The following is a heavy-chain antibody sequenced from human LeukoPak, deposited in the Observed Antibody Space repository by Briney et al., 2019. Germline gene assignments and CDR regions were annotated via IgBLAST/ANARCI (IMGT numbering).Heavy chain of an antibody. Sequence: SETLSLTCTVSGGSISSSSYYWGWIRQPPGKGLEWIGSIYYSGSTYYNPSLKSRVTISVDTSKNQFSLKPSSVTAADTAVYYCARGLSGHGEGHYYYYYMDVWGKGTTVTVSS. CDR1: GGSISSSSYY. V-gene: IGHV4-39*07. J-gene: IGHJ6*03. CDR3: ARGLSGHGEGHYYYYYMDV. D-gene: IGHD3-10*01. CDR2: IYYSGST.